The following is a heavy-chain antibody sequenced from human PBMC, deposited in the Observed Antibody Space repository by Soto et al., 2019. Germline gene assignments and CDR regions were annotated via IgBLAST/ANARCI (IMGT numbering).Heavy chain of an antibody. CDR1: GFTFSAYG. V-gene: IGHV3-30*18. CDR3: AKEIAVAGDLDY. J-gene: IGHJ4*01. D-gene: IGHD6-19*01. CDR2: ISSDGQIT. Sequence: GGSLGLSCVASGFTFSAYGFHWVRQAPGKGLEWVGVISSDGQITYYADSLKGRFTISRDNSRSTLFLQMDSLRPEDTAVYYCAKEIAVAGDLDYWGHGT.